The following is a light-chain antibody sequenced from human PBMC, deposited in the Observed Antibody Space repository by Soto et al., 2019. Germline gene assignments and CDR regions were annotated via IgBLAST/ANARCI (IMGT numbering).Light chain of an antibody. V-gene: IGKV3-11*01. CDR3: QQRNNWPGT. CDR2: DAS. Sequence: NVLTQYPATLSLPPGERATVSRRASQRISSYLSWYQQKTGQATRLIIYDASHRATGIPARFSGSGSGKHFTRTISSLEPEDFAVCYCQQRNNWPGTFGQGTKV. J-gene: IGKJ1*01. CDR1: QRISSY.